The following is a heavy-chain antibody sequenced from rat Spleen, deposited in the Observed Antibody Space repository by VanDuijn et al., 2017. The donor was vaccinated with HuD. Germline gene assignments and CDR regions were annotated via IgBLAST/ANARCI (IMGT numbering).Heavy chain of an antibody. CDR2: LNSAGST. J-gene: IGHJ2*01. CDR3: GRGQYRYNWIDY. CDR1: GYSITSAYR. D-gene: IGHD1-5*01. Sequence: EVQLQESGPGLVKPSQSLSLTCSVTGYSITSAYRWNWIRKFPGHKLEWMGSLNSAGSTNYNPSLKSRISITRDTSKNQFFLQVNSVTTEDTATYYCGRGQYRYNWIDYWGQGVMVTVSS. V-gene: IGHV3-3*01.